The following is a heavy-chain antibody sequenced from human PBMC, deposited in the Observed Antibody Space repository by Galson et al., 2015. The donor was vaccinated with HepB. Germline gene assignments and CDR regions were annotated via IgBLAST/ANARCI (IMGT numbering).Heavy chain of an antibody. CDR3: TTDIPFTGGGALYY. V-gene: IGHV3-15*01. D-gene: IGHD3-16*01. CDR1: GFTFINAW. CDR2: IKSKFDGGTT. Sequence: SLRLSCATSGFTFINAWMTWVRQAPGKGLEWVGHIKSKFDGGTTDYAAPVKGRFTISRDDSKNTLYLQMNSLKSEDTALYYCTTDIPFTGGGALYYWGQGSLVTVSS. J-gene: IGHJ4*02.